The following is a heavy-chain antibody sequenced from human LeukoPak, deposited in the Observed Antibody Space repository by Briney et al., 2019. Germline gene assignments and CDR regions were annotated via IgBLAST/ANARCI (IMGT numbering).Heavy chain of an antibody. CDR3: ARDWVVDNTYYFDY. CDR2: IKQDASEK. V-gene: IGHV3-7*01. CDR1: GFTFSSYW. D-gene: IGHD2-2*01. J-gene: IGHJ4*02. Sequence: GGSLRLSCAASGFTFSSYWMSWVRQAPGKGLEWVANIKQDASEKYYVDSVKGRFTISRDNAKNSLYLQMNSLRAEDTAVYYCARDWVVDNTYYFDYWGQGTLVTVSS.